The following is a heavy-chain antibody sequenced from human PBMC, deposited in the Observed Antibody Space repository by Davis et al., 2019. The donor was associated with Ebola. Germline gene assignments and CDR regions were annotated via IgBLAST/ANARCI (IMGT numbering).Heavy chain of an antibody. CDR1: GGSISSGDYY. V-gene: IGHV4-30-4*01. Sequence: PSETLSLTCTVSGGSISSGDYYWSWIRQPPGKGLEWIGYIYYSGSTYYNPSLKSRVTISVDTSKNQFSLKLSSVTAADTAVYYCARGADFWSGWPGDYNWFDPWGQGTLVTVSS. J-gene: IGHJ5*02. CDR3: ARGADFWSGWPGDYNWFDP. D-gene: IGHD3-3*01. CDR2: IYYSGST.